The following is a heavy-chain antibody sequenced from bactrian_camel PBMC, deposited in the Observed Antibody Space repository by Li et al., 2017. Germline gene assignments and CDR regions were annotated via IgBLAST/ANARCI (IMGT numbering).Heavy chain of an antibody. CDR3: AAARQGGYCWLLDSMYNF. Sequence: HVQLVESGGGSVLTGQSLKLSRSVSGLSGSSYCAAWFRQAPGKEREGVAFITSDGTTTYADSVKGRFTISQDKAKKTLYLQMDSLKPEDSAMYYCAAARQGGYCWLLDSMYNFWGQGTQVTVS. V-gene: IGHV3S53*01. D-gene: IGHD1*01. J-gene: IGHJ4*01. CDR2: ITSDGTT. CDR1: GLSGSSYC.